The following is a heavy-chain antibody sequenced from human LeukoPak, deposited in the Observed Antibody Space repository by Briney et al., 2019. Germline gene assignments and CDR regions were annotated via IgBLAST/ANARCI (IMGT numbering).Heavy chain of an antibody. J-gene: IGHJ5*02. CDR3: ARRKFLGWFDP. D-gene: IGHD7-27*01. Sequence: ASVKVSCKASGYIFTTYDIGWVRQATGQGLEWMGWLNPNSGNAGYAQKFQGRVTISRNTSISTAYMELSSLRSDDTAIYYCARRKFLGWFDPWGQGTLLTVSS. CDR2: LNPNSGNA. CDR1: GYIFTTYD. V-gene: IGHV1-8*03.